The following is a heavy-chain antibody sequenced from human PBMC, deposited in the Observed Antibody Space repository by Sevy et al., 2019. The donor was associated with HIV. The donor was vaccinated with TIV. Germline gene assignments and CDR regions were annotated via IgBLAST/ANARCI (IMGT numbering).Heavy chain of an antibody. V-gene: IGHV3-23*01. CDR1: GFTFSNYA. CDR2: ITGSGDAT. CDR3: AKGGGYDSPKYYYYMDV. J-gene: IGHJ6*03. Sequence: GGSLRLSCAASGFTFSNYAMSWVRQAPGKGLEWVSAITGSGDATYYGDSVKGRFTISRDNSKNTLFLQMNSLRDADTASYYCAKGGGYDSPKYYYYMDVWGKWTTVTVSS. D-gene: IGHD5-12*01.